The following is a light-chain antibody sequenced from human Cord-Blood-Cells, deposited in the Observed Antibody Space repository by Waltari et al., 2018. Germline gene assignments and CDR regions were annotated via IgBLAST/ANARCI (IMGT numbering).Light chain of an antibody. CDR2: AAS. CDR1: QSISSY. Sequence: DIQMTQSTPSLSASVADRVTITCRASQSISSYLNWYQQKPGKAPKLLIYAASSLESGVPSRFSGSGAGTDFTLTISSLQPEDFATYYCQQSYSTLGLFGGGTKVEIK. CDR3: QQSYSTLGL. V-gene: IGKV1-39*01. J-gene: IGKJ4*01.